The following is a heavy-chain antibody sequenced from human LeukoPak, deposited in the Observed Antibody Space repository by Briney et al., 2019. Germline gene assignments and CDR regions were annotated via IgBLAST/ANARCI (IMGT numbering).Heavy chain of an antibody. Sequence: PSETLSLTCTVSGGSTSSYYWGWIRQPPRKGLEWIASIYYSGSTYYNPSLKSRVTISVDTSKNQFSLKLSSVTAADTAVYYCARVGGSYCTNGVCYYNWFDPWGQGTLVTVSS. CDR3: ARVGGSYCTNGVCYYNWFDP. J-gene: IGHJ5*02. D-gene: IGHD2-8*01. V-gene: IGHV4-39*01. CDR2: IYYSGST. CDR1: GGSTSSYY.